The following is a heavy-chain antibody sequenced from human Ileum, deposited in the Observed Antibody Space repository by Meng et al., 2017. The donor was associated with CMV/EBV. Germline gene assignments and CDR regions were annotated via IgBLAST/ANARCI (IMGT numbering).Heavy chain of an antibody. V-gene: IGHV4-39*07. J-gene: IGHJ4*02. CDR3: VRDHGSSSWFFY. CDR1: GGSVNINTYY. D-gene: IGHD6-13*01. Sequence: QRRGAGPGLVKPSENLFLHCTASGGSVNINTYYWGWIRQPPGKSLEWIGTIFDSGSAFYNPSLQSRVSVSIDMSRNQLSLSLSSVTAADTAVYYCVRDHGSSSWFFYWGQGTLVTVSS. CDR2: IFDSGSA.